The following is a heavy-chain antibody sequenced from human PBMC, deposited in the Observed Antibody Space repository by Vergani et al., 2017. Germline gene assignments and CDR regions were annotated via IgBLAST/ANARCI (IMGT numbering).Heavy chain of an antibody. CDR1: GSTVSGNY. CDR3: ARGNYYDSGTYVYP. D-gene: IGHD3-10*01. CDR2: ICCGDET. Sequence: ELQLVESGGGLVQPGGSLRLSCAASGSTVSGNYMTWVRQAPGKGLEWVSHICCGDETYYADSVKGRVNISRDTSKNTLHLQINNLRVEDTAVYYCARGNYYDSGTYVYPWGQGTLVTVSS. J-gene: IGHJ5*02. V-gene: IGHV3-66*02.